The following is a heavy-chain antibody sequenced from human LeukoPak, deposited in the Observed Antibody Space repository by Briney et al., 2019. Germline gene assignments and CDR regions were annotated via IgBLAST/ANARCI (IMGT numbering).Heavy chain of an antibody. V-gene: IGHV3-66*01. CDR1: GFTVSSNY. Sequence: GGSLRLSCAASGFTVSSNYMSWVRQAPGKGLEWVSVIYSGGSTYYADSVKGRFTISRDNSKNTLYLQMNSLRAEDTAVYYCAKDKGELSPNQFDYWGQGTLVTVSS. CDR2: IYSGGST. J-gene: IGHJ4*02. CDR3: AKDKGELSPNQFDY. D-gene: IGHD1-26*01.